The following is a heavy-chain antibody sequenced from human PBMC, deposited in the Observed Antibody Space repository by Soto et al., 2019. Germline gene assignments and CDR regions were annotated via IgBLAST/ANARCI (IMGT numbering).Heavy chain of an antibody. J-gene: IGHJ4*02. CDR2: ISAYNGNT. CDR3: ARDADSSGWYGDFDY. V-gene: IGHV1-18*01. CDR1: GYTFASYG. Sequence: ASVKLSCKASGYTFASYGISWVRQAPGQGLEWMGWISAYNGNTNYAQKLQGRVTMTTDTSTSTAYMELRSLRSDDTAVYYCARDADSSGWYGDFDYWGQGTLVTVSS. D-gene: IGHD6-19*01.